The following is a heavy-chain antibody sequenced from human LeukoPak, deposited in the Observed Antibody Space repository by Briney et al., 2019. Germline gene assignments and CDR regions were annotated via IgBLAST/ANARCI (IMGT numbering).Heavy chain of an antibody. D-gene: IGHD3-3*01. V-gene: IGHV1-69*05. J-gene: IGHJ5*02. Sequence: GSSVKVSCKASGGTFSSYTISWVRQAPGQGLEWMGRIIPIFGTANYAQKFQGRVTITTDESTSTAYMELSSLRSEDTAVYYCAREFGKNYDFWSGYYNWFDPWGQGTLVTVSS. CDR3: AREFGKNYDFWSGYYNWFDP. CDR1: GGTFSSYT. CDR2: IIPIFGTA.